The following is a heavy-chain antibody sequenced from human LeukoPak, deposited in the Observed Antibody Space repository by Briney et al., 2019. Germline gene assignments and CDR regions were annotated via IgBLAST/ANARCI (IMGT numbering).Heavy chain of an antibody. Sequence: PGGSLRLSCATSGFIFSIYGMHWVRQAPGKGLEWAAFISSDETNKNYADSVKGRFTISRDNSRNTLYLQMNSLRVEDTAVYYCGKHDSDYDGKWGQGSLVSVSS. CDR1: GFIFSIYG. CDR3: GKHDSDYDGK. J-gene: IGHJ4*02. CDR2: ISSDETNK. V-gene: IGHV3-30*02. D-gene: IGHD5-12*01.